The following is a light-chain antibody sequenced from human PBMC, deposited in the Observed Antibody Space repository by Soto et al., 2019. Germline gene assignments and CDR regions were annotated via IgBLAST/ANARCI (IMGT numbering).Light chain of an antibody. CDR3: PQHNSFPPWT. Sequence: DIQMTQSPSSLSASVGDRVTIACRASQVIRDDLNWYQQKPGKAPKRLIYAASTFESGVPSRFSGSRYDADFAITIHDLQPEYFATYYCPQHNSFPPWTFCQGTKVEVK. J-gene: IGKJ1*01. CDR2: AAS. V-gene: IGKV1-17*02. CDR1: QVIRDD.